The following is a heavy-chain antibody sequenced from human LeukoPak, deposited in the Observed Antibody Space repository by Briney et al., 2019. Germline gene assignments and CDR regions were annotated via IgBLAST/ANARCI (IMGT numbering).Heavy chain of an antibody. J-gene: IGHJ4*02. V-gene: IGHV3-7*01. D-gene: IGHD2-2*01. CDR2: INQDGSEE. CDR3: ASNARGPGDY. Sequence: GGSLRLSCAASGLPFSTFWMNWVRQAPGKGLEWVANINQDGSEEYYVDSVKGRFTISRDNAKNSVYLQMNSLRVEDTGIYYCASNARGPGDYWGQGTVVTVSS. CDR1: GLPFSTFW.